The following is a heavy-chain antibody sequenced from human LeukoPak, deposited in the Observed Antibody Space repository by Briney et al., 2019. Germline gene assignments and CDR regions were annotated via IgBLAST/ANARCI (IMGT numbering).Heavy chain of an antibody. Sequence: ASVKVSCKASGGTFSSYAISWVRQAPGQGLEWMGGIIPIFGTANYAQKFQGRVTITADESTSTAYMELSSLRSEDTAVYYRARSTAAGLFGYWGQGTLVTVSS. D-gene: IGHD6-13*01. CDR1: GGTFSSYA. J-gene: IGHJ4*02. V-gene: IGHV1-69*13. CDR2: IIPIFGTA. CDR3: ARSTAAGLFGY.